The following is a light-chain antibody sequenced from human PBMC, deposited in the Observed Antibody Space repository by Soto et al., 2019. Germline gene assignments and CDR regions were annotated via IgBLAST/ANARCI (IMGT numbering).Light chain of an antibody. CDR1: QSISYW. CDR2: KAS. Sequence: DIQMTQSPSTLSASVGDRVTITCRASQSISYWLAWYQQKPGKAPNLLIYKASNLESGVPSTFSGSGSGTEFTLTISSLQPDDFATYSCQQYHSYPLTFGGGTKVEI. CDR3: QQYHSYPLT. J-gene: IGKJ4*01. V-gene: IGKV1-5*03.